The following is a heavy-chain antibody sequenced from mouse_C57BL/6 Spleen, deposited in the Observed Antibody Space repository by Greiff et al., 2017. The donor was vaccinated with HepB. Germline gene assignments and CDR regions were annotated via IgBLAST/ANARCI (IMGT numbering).Heavy chain of an antibody. V-gene: IGHV1-42*01. CDR1: GYSFTGYY. Sequence: VQLQQSGPELVKPGASVKISCKASGYSFTGYYMNWVKQSPEKSLEWIGEINPSTGGTTYNQKFKAKATLTVDKSSSTAYMQLKSLTSEDSAVYYCARGGYVKGYFDYWGQGTTLTVSS. CDR3: ARGGYVKGYFDY. CDR2: INPSTGGT. D-gene: IGHD3-1*01. J-gene: IGHJ2*01.